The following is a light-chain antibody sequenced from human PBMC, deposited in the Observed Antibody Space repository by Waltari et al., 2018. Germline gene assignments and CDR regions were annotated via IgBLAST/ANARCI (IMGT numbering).Light chain of an antibody. CDR1: SSDVGGYNY. CDR2: YVS. Sequence: QSALTHPASVSGSPGPSIAISCTGPSSDVGGYNYVSWYQQHPGKAPKLMIYYVSNRPSGVSNRFSGSKSGNTASLTISGLQAEDEADYYCSSYTSSSSVVFGGGTKLTVL. V-gene: IGLV2-14*03. CDR3: SSYTSSSSVV. J-gene: IGLJ2*01.